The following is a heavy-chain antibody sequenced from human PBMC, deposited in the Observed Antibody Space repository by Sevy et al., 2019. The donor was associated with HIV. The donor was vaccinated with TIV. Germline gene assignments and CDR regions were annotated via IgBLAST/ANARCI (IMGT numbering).Heavy chain of an antibody. V-gene: IGHV3-30*18. CDR3: AKDYRWRELLYFDY. J-gene: IGHJ4*02. Sequence: GGSLRLSCAASGFTFSSYGMHWVRQAPGKGLEWVAVISYDGSNKYYADSVKGRFTISRDNSKNTLYLQMNSLRAEDTAVYYCAKDYRWRELLYFDYWGQGTLVTVSS. D-gene: IGHD1-26*01. CDR1: GFTFSSYG. CDR2: ISYDGSNK.